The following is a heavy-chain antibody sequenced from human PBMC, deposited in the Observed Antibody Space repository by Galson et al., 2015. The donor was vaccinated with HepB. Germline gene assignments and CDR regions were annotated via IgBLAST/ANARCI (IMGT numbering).Heavy chain of an antibody. V-gene: IGHV3-30-3*01. Sequence: SLRLSCAASGFTFLSYDMQWVRQAPGKGLEWAAIISHDGSDKYYADSMKGRFTMSRDNSKNTLSLQMNSVRIEDTAMYYSARGRTDGQMDDGGQGTLVTVSS. CDR1: GFTFLSYD. D-gene: IGHD5-24*01. J-gene: IGHJ4*02. CDR3: ARGRTDGQMDD. CDR2: ISHDGSDK.